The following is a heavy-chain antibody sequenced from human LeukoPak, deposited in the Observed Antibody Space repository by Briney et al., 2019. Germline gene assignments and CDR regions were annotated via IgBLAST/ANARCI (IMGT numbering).Heavy chain of an antibody. Sequence: ASVKVSCRASGYTFTAYYMHWVRQAPGQGLEWMGRINPNTGGTNYAQKFQGRVTMTGDTSISTAYMELSRLTSDDTAVYYCARIGGTHNFDYWGQGTLVTVSS. CDR1: GYTFTAYY. CDR3: ARIGGTHNFDY. D-gene: IGHD3-16*01. V-gene: IGHV1-2*06. J-gene: IGHJ4*02. CDR2: INPNTGGT.